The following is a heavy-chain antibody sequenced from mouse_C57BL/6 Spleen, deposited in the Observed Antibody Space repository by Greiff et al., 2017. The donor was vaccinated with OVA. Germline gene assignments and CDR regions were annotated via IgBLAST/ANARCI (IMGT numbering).Heavy chain of an antibody. Sequence: DVQLVEPGGGLVKPGGSLKLSCAASGFTFSSYTMSWVRQTPEKRLEWVATISGGGGNTYYPDSVKGRFTISRDNAKNTLYLQMSSLRSEDTALYYCARHYYGSSYYAMDYWGQGTSVTVSS. D-gene: IGHD1-1*01. J-gene: IGHJ4*01. CDR3: ARHYYGSSYYAMDY. CDR2: ISGGGGNT. V-gene: IGHV5-9*01. CDR1: GFTFSSYT.